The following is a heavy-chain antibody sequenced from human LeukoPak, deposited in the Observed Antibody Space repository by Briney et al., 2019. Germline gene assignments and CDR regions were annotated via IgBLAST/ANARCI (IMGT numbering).Heavy chain of an antibody. D-gene: IGHD4-17*01. J-gene: IGHJ3*02. V-gene: IGHV3-30-3*01. Sequence: GGSLRLSCAGSGFTFNSYTMHWVRQAPGKGLDWVAIIPYDGSNKYYADSVQGRFTISRDNSKNTLYLQMNSLRGDDTAVYYCARLYGDYGNASDIWGQGTMVTVSS. CDR3: ARLYGDYGNASDI. CDR2: IPYDGSNK. CDR1: GFTFNSYT.